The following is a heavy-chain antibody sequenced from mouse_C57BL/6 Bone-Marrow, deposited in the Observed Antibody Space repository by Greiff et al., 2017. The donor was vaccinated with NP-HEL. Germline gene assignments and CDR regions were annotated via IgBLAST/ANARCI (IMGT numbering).Heavy chain of an antibody. Sequence: EVKLMESGGGLVKPGGSLKLSCAASGFTFSSYAMSWVRQTPEKRLEWVATISDGGSYTYYPDNVKGRFTISRDNAKNNLYLQMSHLKSEDTAMYYCARDHIDGYYVAWFAYWGQGTLVTVSA. CDR3: ARDHIDGYYVAWFAY. CDR1: GFTFSSYA. V-gene: IGHV5-4*01. CDR2: ISDGGSYT. D-gene: IGHD2-3*01. J-gene: IGHJ3*01.